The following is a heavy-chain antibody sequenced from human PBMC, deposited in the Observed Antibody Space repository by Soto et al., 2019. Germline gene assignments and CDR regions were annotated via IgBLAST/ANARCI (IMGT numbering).Heavy chain of an antibody. CDR1: GYSFTSYW. CDR3: ARAMVVDAMSNAFDI. Sequence: GESLKISCKGSGYSFTSYWIGWVRQMPGKGLEWLGIMYPGDSDTRYSPSFQGQVTISVDKSITTAYLQWSSLKASDTAMYYCARAMVVDAMSNAFDIWGQGTMVTVSS. D-gene: IGHD2-15*01. CDR2: MYPGDSDT. V-gene: IGHV5-51*01. J-gene: IGHJ3*02.